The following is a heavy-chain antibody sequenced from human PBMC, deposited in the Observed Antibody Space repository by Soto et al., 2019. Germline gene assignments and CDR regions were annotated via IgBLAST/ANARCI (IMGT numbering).Heavy chain of an antibody. J-gene: IGHJ4*02. V-gene: IGHV6-1*01. CDR3: VRGYSSSFDY. Sequence: HSQTLSLTCAISGDSVSSTRASWNWIRQSPSRGLEWLGRTYYRSKWTNDYAVSVKSRITINPDASKNQFSLQISSVTPEDTAMYYCVRGYSSSFDYWGQGTLVTVSS. D-gene: IGHD6-6*01. CDR1: GDSVSSTRAS. CDR2: TYYRSKWTN.